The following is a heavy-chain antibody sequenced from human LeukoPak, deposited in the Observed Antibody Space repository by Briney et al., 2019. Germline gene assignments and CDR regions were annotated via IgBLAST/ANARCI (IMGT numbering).Heavy chain of an antibody. V-gene: IGHV4-59*12. CDR1: GGSISSYY. Sequence: SETLSLTCTVSGGSISSYYWSWIRQPAGKGLEWIGYIYHSGSTYYNPSLKSRVTISVDRSKNQFSLKLSSVTAADTAVYYCARGGLGQYGSGAYYFDYWGQGTLVTVSS. CDR2: IYHSGST. CDR3: ARGGLGQYGSGAYYFDY. D-gene: IGHD3-10*01. J-gene: IGHJ4*02.